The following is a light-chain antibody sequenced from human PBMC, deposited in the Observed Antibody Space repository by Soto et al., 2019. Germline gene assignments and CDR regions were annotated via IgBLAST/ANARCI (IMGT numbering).Light chain of an antibody. CDR2: GAS. V-gene: IGKV3-20*01. Sequence: EIVLTQSPGTLSFPPRERATLSRRASQSVSSSYLAWYQQKPGQAPRLLIYGASSGATGIPDRFSGSGSGTDFTLTISRLEPEDFAVYYCQQYGSSLFTFGPGTKVDI. CDR1: QSVSSSY. CDR3: QQYGSSLFT. J-gene: IGKJ3*01.